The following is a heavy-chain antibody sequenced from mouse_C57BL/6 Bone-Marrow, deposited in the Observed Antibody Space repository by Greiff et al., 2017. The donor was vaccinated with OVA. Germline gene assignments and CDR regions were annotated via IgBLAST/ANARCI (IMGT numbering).Heavy chain of an antibody. V-gene: IGHV5-12*01. CDR3: ARPPYYGSSYWYFDV. D-gene: IGHD1-1*01. CDR1: GFTFSDYY. CDR2: ISNGGGST. J-gene: IGHJ1*03. Sequence: EVKLMESGGGLVQPGGSLKLSCAASGFTFSDYYMYWVRQTPEKRLEWVAYISNGGGSTYYPDTVKGRFTISRDNAKNTLYLHMSRLKSEDTAMYYCARPPYYGSSYWYFDVWGTGTTVTVSS.